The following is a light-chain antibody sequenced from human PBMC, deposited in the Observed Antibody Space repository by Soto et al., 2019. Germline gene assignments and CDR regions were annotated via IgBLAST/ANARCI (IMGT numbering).Light chain of an antibody. Sequence: EIVLTQSPATLSLSPGDRATLSCRASQTVTSNYLAWYQQKPGHPPRLLIYGASNRATGVPDRFSGGGSGTDFTLTISRLEPADFAVFFCQQYGNTPWTFGQGTTVEI. CDR2: GAS. J-gene: IGKJ1*01. CDR3: QQYGNTPWT. V-gene: IGKV3-20*01. CDR1: QTVTSNY.